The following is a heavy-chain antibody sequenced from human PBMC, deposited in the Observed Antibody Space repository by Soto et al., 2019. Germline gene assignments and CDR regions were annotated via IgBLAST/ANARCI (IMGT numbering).Heavy chain of an antibody. CDR1: GYTFTSYY. D-gene: IGHD3-22*01. V-gene: IGHV1-46*01. J-gene: IGHJ4*02. CDR2: INPSGGST. CDR3: AREGSPYYYDSSGYMFDY. Sequence: ASVKVSCTASGYTFTSYYMHWVRQAPGQGLEWMGIINPSGGSTSYAQKFQGRVTMTRDTSTSTVYMELSSLRSEDTAVYYCAREGSPYYYDSSGYMFDYWGQGTLVTVSS.